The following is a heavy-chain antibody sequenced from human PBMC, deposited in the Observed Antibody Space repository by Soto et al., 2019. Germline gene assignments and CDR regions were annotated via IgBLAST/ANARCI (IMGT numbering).Heavy chain of an antibody. CDR3: AREVSCSGGSCYRGNFDY. D-gene: IGHD2-15*01. Sequence: PGGSLRLSCASSGFTFSIYAMHCVLHAPGKGLEWVAAVWYDGSNKYYPDSVKGRFTISRDNSKNTLYLQVNSLRAEDTALYFCAREVSCSGGSCYRGNFDYWGPGTLVTVSS. J-gene: IGHJ4*02. CDR1: GFTFSIYA. CDR2: VWYDGSNK. V-gene: IGHV3-33*01.